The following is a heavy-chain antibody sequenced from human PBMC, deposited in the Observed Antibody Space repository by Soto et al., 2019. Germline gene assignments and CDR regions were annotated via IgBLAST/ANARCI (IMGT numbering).Heavy chain of an antibody. J-gene: IGHJ3*02. CDR3: AREGAMTTVVTGAFDI. CDR2: IIPILGIA. CDR1: GGTFSSYT. Sequence: QVQLVQSGAEVKKPGSSVKVSCKASGGTFSSYTISWVRQAPGQGLEWMGRIIPILGIANYAQKFQGRVTITADKSTSTAYMELSSLRSEDTAMYYCAREGAMTTVVTGAFDIWGQGTMVTVSS. D-gene: IGHD4-17*01. V-gene: IGHV1-69*08.